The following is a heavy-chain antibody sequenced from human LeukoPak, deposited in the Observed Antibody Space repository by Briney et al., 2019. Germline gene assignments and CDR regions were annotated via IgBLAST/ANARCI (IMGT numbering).Heavy chain of an antibody. CDR1: GFTFSSYA. J-gene: IGHJ4*02. Sequence: GGCLRLSCAASGFTFSSYAMSWVRQAPGKGLEWVSAISGSGGSTYYADSVKGRFTISRDNSKNTLYLQMNSLRAEDTAVYYCAKRYYDSSGYYYPYYFDYWGQGTLVTVSS. V-gene: IGHV3-23*01. CDR2: ISGSGGST. D-gene: IGHD3-22*01. CDR3: AKRYYDSSGYYYPYYFDY.